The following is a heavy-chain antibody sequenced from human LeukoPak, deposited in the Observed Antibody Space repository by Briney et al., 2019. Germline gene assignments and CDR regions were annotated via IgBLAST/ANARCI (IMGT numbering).Heavy chain of an antibody. Sequence: GGSLRLSCAASGFTFSSYGMHWVRQAPGKGLEWVAVISYDGSNYYYADSVKGRVTISRDNSKNTVFLQMNGLRAEDTAVYHCAKDGYSSGWPVDYWGQGTLVSVSS. V-gene: IGHV3-30*18. CDR1: GFTFSSYG. J-gene: IGHJ4*02. CDR3: AKDGYSSGWPVDY. D-gene: IGHD6-19*01. CDR2: ISYDGSNY.